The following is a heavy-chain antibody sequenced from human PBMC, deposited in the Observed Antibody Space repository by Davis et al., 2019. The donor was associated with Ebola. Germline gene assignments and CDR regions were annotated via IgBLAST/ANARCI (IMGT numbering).Heavy chain of an antibody. CDR3: ARALHSGWSRPTPFDY. D-gene: IGHD6-19*01. V-gene: IGHV3-30*19. Sequence: PGGSLRLSCAASGFTFSSYGMHWVRQAPGKGLEWVAVISYDGSNKYYADSVKGRFTISRDNSKNTLYLQMNSLRAEDTAVYYCARALHSGWSRPTPFDYWGQGTLVTVSS. J-gene: IGHJ4*02. CDR2: ISYDGSNK. CDR1: GFTFSSYG.